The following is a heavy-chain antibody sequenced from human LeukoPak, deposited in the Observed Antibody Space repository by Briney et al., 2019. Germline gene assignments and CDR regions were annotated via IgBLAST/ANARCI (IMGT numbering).Heavy chain of an antibody. D-gene: IGHD3-22*01. J-gene: IGHJ4*02. V-gene: IGHV3-74*01. CDR3: IRSVYDGSGYYRVLEY. CDR2: INSDGSST. CDR1: GFTFSSYW. Sequence: GGSLRLSCAASGFTFSSYWMHWVRQAPGKGLVWVSRINSDGSSTNYADSVKGRLTISRDNAENTLYLHMNSLRAEDTAVYYCIRSVYDGSGYYRVLEYWGQGTLVTVSS.